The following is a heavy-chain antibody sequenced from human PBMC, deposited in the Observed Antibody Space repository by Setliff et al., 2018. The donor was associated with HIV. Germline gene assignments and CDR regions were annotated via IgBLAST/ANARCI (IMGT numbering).Heavy chain of an antibody. CDR3: ASRRGIEFYFDI. V-gene: IGHV4-34*01. J-gene: IGHJ4*02. D-gene: IGHD3-10*01. Sequence: SETLSLTCAVYGQSISGYYWSWIRQTPGKGLEWIGEINHGGDTNYNPSLKSRVTISVGSSYNHFSLKLSSVTAADTGFYYCASRRGIEFYFDIWAQGTQVTVSS. CDR1: GQSISGYY. CDR2: INHGGDT.